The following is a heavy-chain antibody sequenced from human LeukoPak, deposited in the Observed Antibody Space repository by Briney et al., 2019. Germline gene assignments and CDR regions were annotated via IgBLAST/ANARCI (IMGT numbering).Heavy chain of an antibody. CDR2: ISDDGSIT. J-gene: IGHJ4*02. Sequence: GGSLRLSCAASGSTFSRDWMHWVRQAPGKGLVWVSRISDDGSITTYADSVQGRFTISRDNAKSTVFLQMNSLRAEDTAVYYCAKSSSSSDYWGQGTLVTVSS. V-gene: IGHV3-74*03. CDR3: AKSSSSSDY. CDR1: GSTFSRDW. D-gene: IGHD6-6*01.